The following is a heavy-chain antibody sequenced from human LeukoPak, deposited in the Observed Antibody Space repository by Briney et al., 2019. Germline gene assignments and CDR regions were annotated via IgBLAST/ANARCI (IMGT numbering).Heavy chain of an antibody. CDR2: IRYDGSNK. CDR1: GFTFSSYG. J-gene: IGHJ6*03. D-gene: IGHD3-3*01. CDR3: AKDSAQHYDFWSGYPREYYYYYYMDV. V-gene: IGHV3-30*02. Sequence: GGSLRLSCAASGFTFSSYGMHWVRQAPGKGLEWVAFIRYDGSNKYYADSVKGRLTISRDNSKNTLYLQMNSLRAEDTAVNYCAKDSAQHYDFWSGYPREYYYYYYMDVWGKGTTVTVSS.